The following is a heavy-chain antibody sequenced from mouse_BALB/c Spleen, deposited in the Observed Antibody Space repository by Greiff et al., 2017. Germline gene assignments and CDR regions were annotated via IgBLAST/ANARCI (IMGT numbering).Heavy chain of an antibody. CDR1: GYSFTSYW. J-gene: IGHJ1*01. V-gene: IGHV1S126*01. Sequence: QVQLKESGPQLVRPGASVKISCKASGYSFTSYWMHWVKQRPGQGLEWIGMIDPSDSETRLNQKFKDKATLTVDKSSSTAYMQLSSPTSEDSAVYYCAREKGWYFDVWGAGTTVTVSS. CDR2: IDPSDSET. CDR3: AREKGWYFDV.